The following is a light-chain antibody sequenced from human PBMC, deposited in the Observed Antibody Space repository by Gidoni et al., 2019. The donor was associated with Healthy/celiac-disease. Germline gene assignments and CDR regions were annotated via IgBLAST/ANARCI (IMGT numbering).Light chain of an antibody. V-gene: IGKV3-20*01. Sequence: ELVWTQSPGTLSLSPGERATLSCRASQSVSSSYLAWYQQKPGQAPRLLIYGASSRATGIPDRFSGSGSGTDFTLTISRLEPEDFAVYYCQQYGSSTGTFGQGTKVEIK. CDR2: GAS. CDR3: QQYGSSTGT. J-gene: IGKJ1*01. CDR1: QSVSSSY.